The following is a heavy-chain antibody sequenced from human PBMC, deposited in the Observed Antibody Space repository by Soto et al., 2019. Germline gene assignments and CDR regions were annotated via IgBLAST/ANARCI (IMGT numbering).Heavy chain of an antibody. CDR1: GTSLSSYY. V-gene: IGHV4-59*08. Sequence: SETLSLTCIVSGTSLSSYYWSWIRQPPGKGLEWIGYISHSGSTNYNPSLKSRVTISADTSKNHFTLRLSSLTAADTAVYYCARQPVCSGGACYFATWGQGTLVTVSS. D-gene: IGHD2-15*01. CDR2: ISHSGST. CDR3: ARQPVCSGGACYFAT. J-gene: IGHJ5*02.